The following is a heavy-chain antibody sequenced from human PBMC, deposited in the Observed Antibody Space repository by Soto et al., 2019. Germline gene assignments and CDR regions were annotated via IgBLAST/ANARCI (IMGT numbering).Heavy chain of an antibody. CDR2: INAGNGNT. CDR3: AVLQIPGDIVVVPAAILDYYYGMDV. J-gene: IGHJ6*02. V-gene: IGHV1-3*01. D-gene: IGHD2-2*01. Sequence: ASVKVSCKASGYTLTSYAMHWVRQAPGQRLEWMGWINAGNGNTKYSQKFQGRVTITRDTSASTAYMELSSLRSEDTAVYYCAVLQIPGDIVVVPAAILDYYYGMDVWG. CDR1: GYTLTSYA.